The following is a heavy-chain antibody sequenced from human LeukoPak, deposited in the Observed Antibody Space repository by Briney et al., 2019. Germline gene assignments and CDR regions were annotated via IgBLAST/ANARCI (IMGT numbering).Heavy chain of an antibody. D-gene: IGHD6-6*01. CDR2: ISAYNGNT. CDR3: ARDHAEYSSSLIDY. V-gene: IGHV1-18*01. CDR1: GYTFTSYG. J-gene: IGHJ4*02. Sequence: GASVKVSCKASGYTFTSYGISWVRQAPGQGLEWMGWISAYNGNTNYAQLLQGRVTMTTDTSTSTAYMQLRSLRSDDTAVYYCARDHAEYSSSLIDYWGQGTLVTVSS.